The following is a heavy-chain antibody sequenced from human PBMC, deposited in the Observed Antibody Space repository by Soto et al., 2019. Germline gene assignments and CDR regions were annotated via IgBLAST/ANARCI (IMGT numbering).Heavy chain of an antibody. Sequence: QITLNESGPTVVKPAETLTLTCTFPGFSLTTSGVGVGWIRQSPGKAPEWLALIYWDDDKRYSASLKSRLTNTKDTSNNQVVLTMASLDPADTATYYCAHRILRTVFGLVTTTAIYFDFWGQGTPVVVSS. CDR3: AHRILRTVFGLVTTTAIYFDF. CDR2: IYWDDDK. J-gene: IGHJ4*02. D-gene: IGHD3-3*01. CDR1: GFSLTTSGVG. V-gene: IGHV2-5*02.